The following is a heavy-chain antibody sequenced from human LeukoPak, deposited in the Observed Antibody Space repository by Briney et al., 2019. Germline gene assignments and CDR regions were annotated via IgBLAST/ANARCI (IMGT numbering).Heavy chain of an antibody. CDR2: IRSDGSNT. D-gene: IGHD4-11*01. V-gene: IGHV3-74*01. Sequence: GGSLRLSCAASGFTFSSYWMHWVRQAPGKGLVWVSRIRSDGSNTTYADSVKGRFTISRDNTKNTLYLQMNSLRADDTAVYYCARDDYNRHWGQGTLVTVSS. CDR3: ARDDYNRH. J-gene: IGHJ4*02. CDR1: GFTFSSYW.